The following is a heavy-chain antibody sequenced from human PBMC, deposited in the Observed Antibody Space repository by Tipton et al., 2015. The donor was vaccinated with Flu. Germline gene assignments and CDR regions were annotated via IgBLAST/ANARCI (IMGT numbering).Heavy chain of an antibody. CDR1: GYSFTSYW. Sequence: QLVQSGAEVKKPGESLKISCKGSGYSFTSYWIGWVRQMPGKGLEWMGIIYPGDSDTRYSPSFQGQVTISADKSISTAYLQWSSLKASDTAMYYCARGVLEQQLVNDEYAFDIWGQGTMVTVSS. CDR3: ARGVLEQQLVNDEYAFDI. CDR2: IYPGDSDT. D-gene: IGHD6-13*01. V-gene: IGHV5-51*01. J-gene: IGHJ3*02.